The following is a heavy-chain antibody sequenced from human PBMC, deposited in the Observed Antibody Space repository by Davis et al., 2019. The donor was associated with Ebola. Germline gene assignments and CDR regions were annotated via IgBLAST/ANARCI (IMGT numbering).Heavy chain of an antibody. D-gene: IGHD3-3*01. CDR1: GYSFANYW. Sequence: GESLKISCKGSGYSFANYWIVWVRQMPGKGLECMGIIFPGDSDTRYSPSFQGQVTISADKSISTAYLQWSSLKASDTAMYYCAREGGYDFWSGYYTDYWGQGTLVTVSS. CDR3: AREGGYDFWSGYYTDY. V-gene: IGHV5-51*01. CDR2: IFPGDSDT. J-gene: IGHJ4*02.